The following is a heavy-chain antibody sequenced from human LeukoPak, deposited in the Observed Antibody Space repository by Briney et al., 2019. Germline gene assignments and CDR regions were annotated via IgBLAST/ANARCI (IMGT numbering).Heavy chain of an antibody. D-gene: IGHD3-16*01. J-gene: IGHJ5*01. CDR2: IRDSGAT. CDR1: GFSVSNYY. V-gene: IGHV3-66*03. CDR3: ARDRAVTQVWVEFDS. Sequence: GSLRLSCAGSGFSVSNYYMNWVRQAPGKGLEWVSLIRDSGATFYADSVKGRFTISRDNSKNTIYLQMNRLRVEDTAVYFCARDRAVTQVWVEFDSWGQGTQVTVSS.